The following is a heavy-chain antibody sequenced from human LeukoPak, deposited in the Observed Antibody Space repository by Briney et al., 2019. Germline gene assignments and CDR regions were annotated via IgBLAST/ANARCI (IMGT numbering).Heavy chain of an antibody. CDR3: ARGDSSSWYYFDY. CDR2: IYPTDSDT. Sequence: KRGGSLKISCKTSGYNFPKYWIGWVRQVPGKGLEWMGIIYPTDSDTRYSPSFQGQVTISADKSITTAYLQWSSLKASDTAIYYCARGDSSSWYYFDYWGQGTLVTVSS. V-gene: IGHV5-51*01. J-gene: IGHJ4*02. D-gene: IGHD6-13*01. CDR1: GYNFPKYW.